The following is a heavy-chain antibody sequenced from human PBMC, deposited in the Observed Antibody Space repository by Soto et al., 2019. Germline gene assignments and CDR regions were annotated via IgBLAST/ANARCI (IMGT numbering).Heavy chain of an antibody. Sequence: QVQMVQSRAEVKKPGASVKVSCKASGYTFISYDINWVRQATGQGLEWMGWMNPNTGDTGYAQKFQGRVTMTRNTSINTANLELSSLRSDDTAVYFCARGDGYIFDYWGQGTLVTVSS. J-gene: IGHJ4*02. CDR2: MNPNTGDT. D-gene: IGHD5-12*01. CDR3: ARGDGYIFDY. V-gene: IGHV1-8*01. CDR1: GYTFISYD.